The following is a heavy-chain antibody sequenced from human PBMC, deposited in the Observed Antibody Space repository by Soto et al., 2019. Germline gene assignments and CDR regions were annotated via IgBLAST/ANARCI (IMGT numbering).Heavy chain of an antibody. D-gene: IGHD1-20*01. CDR3: VRRGYNWQFSDY. Sequence: PGGSLRLSCASSGFTVSSYCRSRWLQAPGKGLEGVSSISNNSSEIFYEAFVKGRFTISRASYKNTLSLEMSSLRPEDIDVYYCVRRGYNWQFSDYWGQGTLVTVSS. CDR2: ISNNSSEI. CDR1: GFTVSSYC. V-gene: IGHV3-21*03. J-gene: IGHJ4*02.